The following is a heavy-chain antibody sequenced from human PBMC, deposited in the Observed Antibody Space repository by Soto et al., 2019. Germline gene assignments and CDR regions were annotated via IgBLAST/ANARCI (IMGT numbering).Heavy chain of an antibody. Sequence: ASVKVSCAESGYSFTSRDSNWVRQTEGQGLEWMGWMEPSTGRTGYAQKFQGRVTMTRDTSINTAYMELTTLTSDDTAFYYCARGVSAGVDYWGQGTLVTVSS. CDR3: ARGVSAGVDY. CDR1: GYSFTSRD. D-gene: IGHD1-26*01. J-gene: IGHJ4*02. CDR2: MEPSTGRT. V-gene: IGHV1-8*01.